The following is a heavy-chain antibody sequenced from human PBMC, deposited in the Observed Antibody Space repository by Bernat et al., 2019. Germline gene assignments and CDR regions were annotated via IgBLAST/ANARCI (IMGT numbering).Heavy chain of an antibody. Sequence: QVQLVQSGAEVKKPGASVKVSCKASGYTFTSYDINWVRQATGQGLEWMGWMNPNSGNTGYAQKFQGRVTMTRNTSISTAYMELSSLRSEDTAVYYCARGLPIFGVVIRNDAFDIWGQGTMVTVSS. CDR2: MNPNSGNT. J-gene: IGHJ3*02. D-gene: IGHD3-3*01. CDR3: ARGLPIFGVVIRNDAFDI. CDR1: GYTFTSYD. V-gene: IGHV1-8*01.